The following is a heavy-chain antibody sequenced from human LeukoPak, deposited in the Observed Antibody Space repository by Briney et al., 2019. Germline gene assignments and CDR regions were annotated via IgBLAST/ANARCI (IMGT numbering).Heavy chain of an antibody. V-gene: IGHV3-7*01. CDR3: ARWADDSGIYYIAS. CDR2: IKRDGSVE. J-gene: IGHJ5*02. D-gene: IGHD3-10*01. Sequence: GGSLRLSCAASGFTYTNYWMAWVRQAPGKGLQWVASIKRDGSVEYYVDSVKGRFTISRDNAKNSHYLQMNSLRVEDMAVYYCARWADDSGIYYIASWGQGTLVTVSS. CDR1: GFTYTNYW.